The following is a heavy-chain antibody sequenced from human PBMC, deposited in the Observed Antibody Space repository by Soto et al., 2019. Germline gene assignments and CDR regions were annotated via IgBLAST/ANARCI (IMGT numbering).Heavy chain of an antibody. CDR1: GGSISSGNSYS. J-gene: IGHJ5*02. CDR3: ARAVAPYSGTWFDP. Sequence: SETLSLTCAVSGGSISSGNSYSWSWIRQPPGKGLEWIGSISHTGSTSYNPSLKGRVTMSVDKSKNQFSLKLSSVTAADMAVYYCARAVAPYSGTWFDPWGQGTLVTVS. D-gene: IGHD3-10*01. V-gene: IGHV4-30-2*01. CDR2: ISHTGST.